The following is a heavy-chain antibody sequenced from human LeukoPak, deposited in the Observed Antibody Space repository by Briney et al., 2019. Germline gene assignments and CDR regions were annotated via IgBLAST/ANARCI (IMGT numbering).Heavy chain of an antibody. CDR2: IKSKSAGGTT. Sequence: PGGSLRLSCAASGFIVSSNYMNWVRQAPEKGLEWVGRIKSKSAGGTTDFAAPVKGRFTISRDDSKNTLYLQMNSLTSEDTAVYYCAQGSGQYYEYWGQGTLVTVSS. CDR1: GFIVSSNY. J-gene: IGHJ4*02. CDR3: AQGSGQYYEY. D-gene: IGHD3-22*01. V-gene: IGHV3-15*07.